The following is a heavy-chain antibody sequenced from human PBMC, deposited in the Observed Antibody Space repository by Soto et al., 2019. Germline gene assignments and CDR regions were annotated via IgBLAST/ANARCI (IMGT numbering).Heavy chain of an antibody. CDR1: GGSISSGYW. CDR2: ISRGGNP. CDR3: VRTGDFCSDF. Sequence: SETLSLTCAVSGGSISSGYWWGWVRQPPGKGLEWVGEISRGGNPNYNPPLKSRVTISVDTSNNEFSVRLNSVTAADTAVYYCVRTGDFCSDFWGQGTLVTVSS. J-gene: IGHJ4*02. V-gene: IGHV4-4*02. D-gene: IGHD2-8*02.